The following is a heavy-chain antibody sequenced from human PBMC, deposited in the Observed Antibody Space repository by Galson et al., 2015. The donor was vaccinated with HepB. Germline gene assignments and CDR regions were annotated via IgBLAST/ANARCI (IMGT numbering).Heavy chain of an antibody. Sequence: SLRLSCAASGFRFSDTFSKVWMTWVRQAPGKGLEWVGRIKSKSDGGTTDYAAPVKGRFTISRDDSKNTGYLQMNSLKSEDTALYYCTIDIPLTGSSPGIDYWGQGARLTVSS. V-gene: IGHV3-15*07. D-gene: IGHD7-27*01. CDR2: IKSKSDGGTT. J-gene: IGHJ4*02. CDR1: GFRFSDTFSKVW. CDR3: TIDIPLTGSSPGIDY.